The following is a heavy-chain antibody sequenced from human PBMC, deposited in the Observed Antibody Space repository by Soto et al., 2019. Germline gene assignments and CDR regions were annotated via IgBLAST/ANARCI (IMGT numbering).Heavy chain of an antibody. CDR2: INPNSGGT. V-gene: IGHV1-2*04. D-gene: IGHD6-6*01. J-gene: IGHJ6*03. CDR1: GYTFTGCY. CDR3: ARASSSSPYYYYYMDV. Sequence: ASVKVPCKASGYTFTGCYMHWVRQAPGQGLEWMGWINPNSGGTNYAQKFQGWVTMTRDTSISTAYMELSRLRSDDTAVYYCARASSSSPYYYYYMDVWGKGTTVTVSS.